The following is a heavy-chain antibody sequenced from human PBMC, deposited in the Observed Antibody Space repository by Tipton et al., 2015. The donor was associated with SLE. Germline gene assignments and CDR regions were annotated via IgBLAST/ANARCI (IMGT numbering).Heavy chain of an antibody. J-gene: IGHJ4*02. D-gene: IGHD3-3*01. CDR2: TRSRGNSYTT. V-gene: IGHV3-72*01. Sequence: SLRLSCVASGFTFSDHYMDWVRQAPGKGLEWVGRTRSRGNSYTTEHAASVEGRFTISRHPSKSTLYLQMNSLKTEDTAVYYCAAAEDFGVITPPYFGYWGQGTLVTVSS. CDR3: AAAEDFGVITPPYFGY. CDR1: GFTFSDHY.